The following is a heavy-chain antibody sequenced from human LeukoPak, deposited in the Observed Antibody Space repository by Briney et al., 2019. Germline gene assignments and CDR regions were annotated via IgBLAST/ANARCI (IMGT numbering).Heavy chain of an antibody. CDR3: AKSHSVGYRGYFDY. V-gene: IGHV3-23*01. D-gene: IGHD5-12*01. CDR1: GFTFTTYA. J-gene: IGHJ4*02. CDR2: ISDSGAST. Sequence: GGSLRHSCAASGFTFTTYAMSWVRQAPGKGLEWVSTISDSGASTYYADSVKGRFTISRDNSKNTLYLQMNSLRAEDTAVYYCAKSHSVGYRGYFDYWGQGTLVTVSS.